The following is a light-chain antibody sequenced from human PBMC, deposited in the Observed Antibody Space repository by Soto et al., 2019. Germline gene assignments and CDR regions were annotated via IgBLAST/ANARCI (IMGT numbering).Light chain of an antibody. CDR1: SSDVGGYNY. CDR2: EVS. J-gene: IGLJ2*01. CDR3: SSYTSSSTLVV. V-gene: IGLV2-14*01. Sequence: QSVLTQPASVSGSPGQSITISCTGTSSDVGGYNYVSWYQQHPGKAPKLMIYEVSNRPSGVSNRFSGSKSGNTASLTISGLQDEDEADYYCSSYTSSSTLVVFGGGIKLTVL.